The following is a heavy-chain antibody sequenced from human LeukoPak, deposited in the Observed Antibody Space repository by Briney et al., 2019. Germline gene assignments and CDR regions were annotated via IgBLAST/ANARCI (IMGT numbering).Heavy chain of an antibody. CDR2: MNPNSGNT. Sequence: ASVKVSCKASGYTFTSYDINWVRQATGQGLEWMGWMNPNSGNTGYAQKFQGRVTMTRNTSISTAYMELSSLRSEDTAVYYCARGNRRRYRNHDAFDIWGQGTMVTVSS. CDR1: GYTFTSYD. CDR3: ARGNRRRYRNHDAFDI. V-gene: IGHV1-8*01. J-gene: IGHJ3*02. D-gene: IGHD5-18*01.